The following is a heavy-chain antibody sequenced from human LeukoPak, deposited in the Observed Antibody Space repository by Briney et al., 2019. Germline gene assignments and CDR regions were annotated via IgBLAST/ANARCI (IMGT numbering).Heavy chain of an antibody. CDR3: TTYDEVGATPDAFNI. CDR2: ISGSGGST. J-gene: IGHJ3*02. V-gene: IGHV3-23*01. D-gene: IGHD1-26*01. CDR1: GFTFSSYA. Sequence: PGGSLRLSCAASGFTFSSYAMSWVRQAPGKGLEWVSAISGSGGSTYYADSVKGRFTISRDNSKNTLYLQMNSLKTEDTAVYYCTTYDEVGATPDAFNIWGQGTMVTVSS.